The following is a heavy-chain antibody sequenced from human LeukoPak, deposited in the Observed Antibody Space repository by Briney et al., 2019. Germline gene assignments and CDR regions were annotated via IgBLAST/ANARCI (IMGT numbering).Heavy chain of an antibody. CDR1: GYTFTSYG. J-gene: IGHJ4*02. CDR2: ISAYNGNT. D-gene: IGHD1-26*01. Sequence: ASVKVSCKASGYTFTSYGISWVRQAPGQGLEWMGWISAYNGNTNYAQKLQGRVTMTTDTSTSTAYMELRSLRSDDTAVYYCARGQGIVGATNDFDYWGQGTLVTVSS. CDR3: ARGQGIVGATNDFDY. V-gene: IGHV1-18*01.